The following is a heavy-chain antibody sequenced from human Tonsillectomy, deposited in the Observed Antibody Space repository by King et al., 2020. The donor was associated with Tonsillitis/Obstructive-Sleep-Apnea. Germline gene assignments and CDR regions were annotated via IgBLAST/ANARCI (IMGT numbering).Heavy chain of an antibody. D-gene: IGHD2-15*01. CDR2: ISGSGGST. J-gene: IGHJ4*02. Sequence: QLVQSGGGLVQPGGSLRLSCAASGFTFSTYAMSWVRQAPGQGPEWVSAISGSGGSTYYADSVKGRFTISIDNSKNTLYLQMNSLRAEDTAVYYCAKDKACSGGSCYDGDYWGQGTLVTVSS. V-gene: IGHV3-23*04. CDR1: GFTFSTYA. CDR3: AKDKACSGGSCYDGDY.